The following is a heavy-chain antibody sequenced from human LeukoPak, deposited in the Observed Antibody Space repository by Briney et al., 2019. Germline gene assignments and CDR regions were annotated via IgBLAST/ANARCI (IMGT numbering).Heavy chain of an antibody. V-gene: IGHV3-23*01. J-gene: IGHJ3*02. CDR2: ISGSGGST. D-gene: IGHD3-22*01. Sequence: PGGSLRLSCAASGFTFSSYAMSWVRQAPGKGLEWVSAISGSGGSTYYADSVKGRFTISRDNSKNTLYLQMNSLRAEDTAVYYCAKGMIVVVITPLDAFDIWGQGTMVTVSS. CDR1: GFTFSSYA. CDR3: AKGMIVVVITPLDAFDI.